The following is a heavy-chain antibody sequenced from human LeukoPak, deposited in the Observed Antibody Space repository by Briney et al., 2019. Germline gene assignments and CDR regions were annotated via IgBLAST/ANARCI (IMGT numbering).Heavy chain of an antibody. D-gene: IGHD2-15*01. CDR1: GGTFSSYA. CDR2: IIPIFGTA. CDR3: AGAATYIPSNAFDI. Sequence: SVKVSCKASGGTFSSYAISWVRQAPGQGLEWMGRIIPIFGTANYAQKFQGRVTITTDESTSTAYMELSSLRSEDTAVYYCAGAATYIPSNAFDIWGQGTMVTVSS. V-gene: IGHV1-69*05. J-gene: IGHJ3*02.